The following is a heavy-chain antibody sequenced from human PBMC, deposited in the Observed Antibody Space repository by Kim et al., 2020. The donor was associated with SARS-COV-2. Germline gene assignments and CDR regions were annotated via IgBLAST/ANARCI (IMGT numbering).Heavy chain of an antibody. Sequence: GGSLRLSCAASGFTFSSYAMSWVRQAPGKGLEWVSAISGSGGSTYYADSVKGRFTISRDNSKNTLYLQMNSLRAEDTAVYYCAKDRGLLWFGELLNPYYYYGMDVWGQGTTVTVSS. J-gene: IGHJ6*02. D-gene: IGHD3-10*01. CDR2: ISGSGGST. CDR3: AKDRGLLWFGELLNPYYYYGMDV. CDR1: GFTFSSYA. V-gene: IGHV3-23*01.